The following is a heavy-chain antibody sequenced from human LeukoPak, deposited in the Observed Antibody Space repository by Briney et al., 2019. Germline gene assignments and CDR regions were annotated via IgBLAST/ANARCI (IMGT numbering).Heavy chain of an antibody. D-gene: IGHD4-17*01. Sequence: GGSLRLSCAASGFTFNTYGMHWVRQAPGKGLEWVAFIRYDGSNKYYADSVKGRFTISRDNSKNTLYLQMNSLRAEDTAVYFCAKVNDYGFSYYFDYWGQGTLVTVSS. V-gene: IGHV3-30*02. CDR3: AKVNDYGFSYYFDY. CDR2: IRYDGSNK. CDR1: GFTFNTYG. J-gene: IGHJ4*02.